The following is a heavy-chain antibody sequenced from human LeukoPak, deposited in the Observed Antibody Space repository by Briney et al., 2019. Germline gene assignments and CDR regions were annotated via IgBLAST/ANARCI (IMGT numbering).Heavy chain of an antibody. CDR3: ARHVGVSKSFDI. CDR1: GGSISNYY. V-gene: IGHV4-59*08. D-gene: IGHD2/OR15-2a*01. CDR2: IYYSGST. Sequence: PSETLSLTCTVSGGSISNYYWSWIRQPPGKGLEWIGYIYYSGSTNYKRSLKSRVTISLDTPKNQFSLKLSSVTAADTAVYYCARHVGVSKSFDIWGQGTMVTVFS. J-gene: IGHJ3*02.